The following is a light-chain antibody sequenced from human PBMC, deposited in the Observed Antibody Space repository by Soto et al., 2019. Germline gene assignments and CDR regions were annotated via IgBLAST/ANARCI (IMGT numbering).Light chain of an antibody. CDR2: DAS. CDR1: QSISSY. Sequence: EIVLTQSPATLSLSPWDRATLSCRASQSISSYLAWYQQKPGQAPRLLIYDASKRASGIPDRFSSSGSGTDFTLTISSLEPEDFAVYYCQHRTNWRPAYTFGQGTNLDIK. CDR3: QHRTNWRPAYT. V-gene: IGKV3-11*01. J-gene: IGKJ2*01.